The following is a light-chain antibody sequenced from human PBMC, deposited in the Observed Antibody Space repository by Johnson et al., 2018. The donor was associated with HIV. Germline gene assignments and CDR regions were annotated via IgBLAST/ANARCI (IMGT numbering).Light chain of an antibody. V-gene: IGLV1-51*01. J-gene: IGLJ1*01. CDR3: GTWDTSLNVLYF. Sequence: QSVLTQPPSVSAAPGQKVTISCSGSSSNIGNNYVSWYQQVPGTAPKLLIYDNNKRPSGIPDRFSGSKSGTSAALGITGIQTGDEADYYCGTWDTSLNVLYFFGTGTKVTVI. CDR2: DNN. CDR1: SSNIGNNY.